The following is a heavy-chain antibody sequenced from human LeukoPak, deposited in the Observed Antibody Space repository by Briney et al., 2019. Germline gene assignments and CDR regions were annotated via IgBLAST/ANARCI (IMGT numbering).Heavy chain of an antibody. CDR3: ARDLGVAAAGDEYFQH. Sequence: SETLSLTCTVSGGSISSYYWSWIRQPPGKGLEWIGYIYYSGSTYYNPSLKSRVTISVDTSKNQFSLKLSSVTAADTAVYYCARDLGVAAAGDEYFQHWGQGTLVTVSS. V-gene: IGHV4-59*12. CDR1: GGSISSYY. D-gene: IGHD6-13*01. J-gene: IGHJ1*01. CDR2: IYYSGST.